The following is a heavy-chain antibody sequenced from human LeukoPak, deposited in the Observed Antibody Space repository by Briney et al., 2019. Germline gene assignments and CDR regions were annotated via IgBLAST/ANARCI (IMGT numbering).Heavy chain of an antibody. CDR3: ARVLPRDYYYMDV. J-gene: IGHJ6*03. CDR1: GGSISSYY. CDR2: IYTSGSS. Sequence: SETLSLTCTVSGGSISSYYWSWIRQPAGKGLEWIGRIYTSGSSNYNPSLKSRVTTSVDTSKNQFFLKLSSVTAADTAVYYCARVLPRDYYYMDVWGKGTTVTVSS. V-gene: IGHV4-4*07. D-gene: IGHD2-15*01.